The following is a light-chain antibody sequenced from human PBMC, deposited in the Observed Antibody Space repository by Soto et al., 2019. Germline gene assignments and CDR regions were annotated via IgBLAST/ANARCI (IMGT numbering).Light chain of an antibody. V-gene: IGKV1-39*01. CDR2: AAS. CDR3: QQSYSTPHT. Sequence: DIQRTQSPSSLSASVGDRVTITCRASQSISSYLNWYQQKPGKAPKPLIYAASSLQSGVPSRFSGSGSGTDFTLTISSLQPEDFATYYCQQSYSTPHTFGQRTRLEI. CDR1: QSISSY. J-gene: IGKJ5*01.